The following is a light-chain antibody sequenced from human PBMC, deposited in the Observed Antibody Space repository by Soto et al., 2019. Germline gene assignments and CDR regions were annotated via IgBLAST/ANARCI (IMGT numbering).Light chain of an antibody. CDR2: ATS. CDR1: QNIDNY. CDR3: QESYSTPAVS. V-gene: IGKV1-39*01. J-gene: IGKJ4*01. Sequence: DIQMTQSPSSLSASLGDRVTITCRASQNIDNYLNWYQHKPWKAPKLLIYATSTLQSGVPARFSGSGSGTEFTPTISTLQAEDFATYFCQESYSTPAVSFGGGTKVDIK.